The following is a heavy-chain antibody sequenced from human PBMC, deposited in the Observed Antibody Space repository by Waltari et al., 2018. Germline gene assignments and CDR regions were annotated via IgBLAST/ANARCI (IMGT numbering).Heavy chain of an antibody. Sequence: EVQLVESGVGLVQPGGSLKISCAAPGFTFSATALPWVRKASGSRLEWVGRRRSKANNYATSYGASVKGRLIISRDDSKNTAYLQMNSLKTEDTAMYYCTRRYYHDSSGYYHGDYWGQGTLVTVSS. D-gene: IGHD3-22*01. J-gene: IGHJ4*02. CDR3: TRRYYHDSSGYYHGDY. V-gene: IGHV3-73*02. CDR1: GFTFSATA. CDR2: RRSKANNYAT.